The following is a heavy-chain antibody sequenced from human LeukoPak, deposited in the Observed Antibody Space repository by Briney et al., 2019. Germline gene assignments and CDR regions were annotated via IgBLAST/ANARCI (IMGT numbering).Heavy chain of an antibody. J-gene: IGHJ4*02. CDR1: GGSMSSYY. CDR3: ARDRCSGGSCHSDY. D-gene: IGHD2-15*01. V-gene: IGHV4-59*01. Sequence: SETLSLTCTVSGGSMSSYYWSWIREPPGKGLEWIGYIYYSGSTNYNHSLKSRVTISVDTSKNQFSLKPSSVTAADTAVYYCARDRCSGGSCHSDYWGQGTLVTVSS. CDR2: IYYSGST.